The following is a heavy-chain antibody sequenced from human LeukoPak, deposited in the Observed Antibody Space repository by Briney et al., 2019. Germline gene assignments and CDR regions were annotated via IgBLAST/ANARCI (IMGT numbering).Heavy chain of an antibody. D-gene: IGHD3-9*01. CDR3: ARDRRYFDWLIAFDI. Sequence: SETLSLTCTVSGGSISSYYWSWIRQPAGKGLERIGRIYTSGSTNYNPSLKSRVTMSVDTSKNQFSLKLSSVTAADTAVYYCARDRRYFDWLIAFDIWGQGTIVTVSS. CDR1: GGSISSYY. CDR2: IYTSGST. J-gene: IGHJ3*02. V-gene: IGHV4-4*07.